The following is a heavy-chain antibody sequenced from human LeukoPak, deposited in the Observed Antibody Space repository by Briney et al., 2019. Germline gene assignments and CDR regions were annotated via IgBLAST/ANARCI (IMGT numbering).Heavy chain of an antibody. V-gene: IGHV3-64D*09. CDR2: ISSNGGST. CDR1: GFTFSSYD. Sequence: GGSLRLSCLASGFTFSSYDLQWVRQTPGKGLEYVSAISSNGGSTYYADSVKGRFTLSRDNSKNTLYLQMSSLRAEDTAVYYCVNSQIYRWGQGTLVTVSS. J-gene: IGHJ5*02. CDR3: VNSQIYR.